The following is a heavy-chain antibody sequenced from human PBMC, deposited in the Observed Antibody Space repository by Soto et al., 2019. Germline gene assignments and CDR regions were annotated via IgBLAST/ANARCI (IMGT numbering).Heavy chain of an antibody. CDR2: ISRNSDNI. V-gene: IGHV3-9*01. CDR3: AKGGATVTTWFDY. CDR1: GFTLDDDA. Sequence: GGSLRLSCAASGFTLDDDAMHWVRQAPGKGLEWVSGISRNSDNIAYADSVKGRFTISRDNAKNSLYLQMNSLRADDTALYYCAKGGATVTTWFDYWGHGTLVTVSS. J-gene: IGHJ4*01. D-gene: IGHD4-17*01.